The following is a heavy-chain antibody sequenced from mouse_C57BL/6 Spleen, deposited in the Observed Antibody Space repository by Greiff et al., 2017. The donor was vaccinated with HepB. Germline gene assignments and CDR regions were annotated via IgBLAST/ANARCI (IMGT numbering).Heavy chain of an antibody. CDR2: ISDGGSYT. D-gene: IGHD1-1*01. J-gene: IGHJ1*03. Sequence: EVHLVESGGGLVKPGGSLKLSCAASGFTFSSYAMSWVRQTPEKRLEWVATISDGGSYTYYPDNVKGRFTISRDNAKNNLYLQMSHLKSEDTAMYYCAREYYGGPYFDVWGTGTTVTVSS. CDR3: AREYYGGPYFDV. V-gene: IGHV5-4*01. CDR1: GFTFSSYA.